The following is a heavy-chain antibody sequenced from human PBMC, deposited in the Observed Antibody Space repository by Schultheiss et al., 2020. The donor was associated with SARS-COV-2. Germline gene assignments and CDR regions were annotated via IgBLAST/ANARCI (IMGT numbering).Heavy chain of an antibody. D-gene: IGHD4/OR15-4a*01. Sequence: SETLSLTCAVYGGSFSGYYWSWIRQPPGKGLEWIGEINHSGSTNYNPSLKSRVTISVDTSKNQFSPKLSSVTAADTAVYYCARENTDYRFVAYWGQGTLVTVSS. J-gene: IGHJ4*02. CDR1: GGSFSGYY. CDR2: INHSGST. CDR3: ARENTDYRFVAY. V-gene: IGHV4-34*01.